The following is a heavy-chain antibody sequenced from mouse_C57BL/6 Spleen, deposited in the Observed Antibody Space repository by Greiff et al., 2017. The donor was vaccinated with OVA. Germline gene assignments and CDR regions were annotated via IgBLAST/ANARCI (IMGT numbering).Heavy chain of an antibody. CDR2: IDPNSGGT. V-gene: IGHV1-72*01. D-gene: IGHD2-4*01. J-gene: IGHJ1*03. CDR1: GYTFTSYW. CDR3: ATSGVYDYDEGDWYFDV. Sequence: VQLQQSGAELVKPGASVKLSCKASGYTFTSYWMHWVKQRPGRGLEWIGRIDPNSGGTKYNEKFKSKATLTVDKPSSPAYMQLSSLTSEDSAVYYCATSGVYDYDEGDWYFDVWGTGTTVTVSS.